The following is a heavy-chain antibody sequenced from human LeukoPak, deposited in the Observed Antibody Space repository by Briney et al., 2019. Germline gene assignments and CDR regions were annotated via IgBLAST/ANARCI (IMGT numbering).Heavy chain of an antibody. J-gene: IGHJ4*02. D-gene: IGHD3-22*01. CDR2: IYYIGST. CDR3: ARGYDSSGYFIDY. V-gene: IGHV4-59*01. CDR1: GGSFSGDY. Sequence: SGTLSLTCAVYGGSFSGDYWSWIRQPPGKGREWIGYIYYIGSTNYNPSLKSRVTISVDTSKNQFSLKLSSVTAADTAVYYSARGYDSSGYFIDYWGQGTLVTVSS.